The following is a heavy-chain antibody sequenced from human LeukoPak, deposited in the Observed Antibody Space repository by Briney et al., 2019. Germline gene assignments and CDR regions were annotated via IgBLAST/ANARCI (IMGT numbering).Heavy chain of an antibody. D-gene: IGHD6-13*01. Sequence: PGRSLRLSCAASGFTFSSYAMHWVRQAPGKGLEWVAVISYDGSHKYYADSVKGRFTISRDNSKNTLYLQMNGLRVGDTAVYYCAKSFGYSRSWFDNWGQGTLVTVSS. CDR1: GFTFSSYA. J-gene: IGHJ4*02. CDR2: ISYDGSHK. V-gene: IGHV3-30*18. CDR3: AKSFGYSRSWFDN.